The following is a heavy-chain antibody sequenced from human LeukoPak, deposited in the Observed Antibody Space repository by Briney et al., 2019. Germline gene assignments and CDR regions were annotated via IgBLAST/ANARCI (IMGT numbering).Heavy chain of an antibody. CDR2: IYYSGST. CDR3: AREGAFDI. CDR1: GGSISSSSYY. V-gene: IGHV4-39*02. Sequence: SETLSLTCTASGGSISSSSYYWGWIRQPPGKGLEWIGSIYYSGSTYYNPSLKSRVTISVDTSKNQFSLKLSSVTAADTAVYYCAREGAFDIWGQGTMVTVSS. J-gene: IGHJ3*02.